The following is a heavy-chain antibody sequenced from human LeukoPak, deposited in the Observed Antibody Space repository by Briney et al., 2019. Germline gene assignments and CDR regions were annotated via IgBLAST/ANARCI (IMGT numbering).Heavy chain of an antibody. D-gene: IGHD4-17*01. CDR3: ATGPNGDYFDY. J-gene: IGHJ4*02. CDR1: GFTFSSYS. CDR2: ISSSSSYI. Sequence: SGGSLRLSCAASGFTFSSYSMNWVRQAPGKGLEWVSSISSSSSYIYYADSVKGRFTISRDNAKNSLYLQMNSLRAEDPAVYYCATGPNGDYFDYWGQGTLVTVSS. V-gene: IGHV3-21*01.